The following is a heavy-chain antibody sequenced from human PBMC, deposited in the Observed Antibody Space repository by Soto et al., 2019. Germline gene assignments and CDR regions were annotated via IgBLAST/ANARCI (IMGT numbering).Heavy chain of an antibody. V-gene: IGHV3-30-3*01. CDR1: GFTFSSYA. J-gene: IGHJ6*02. CDR2: ISYDGSNK. CDR3: ARFGAAAGYPPHYYYGMDV. Sequence: QVQLVESGGGVVQPGRSLRLSCAASGFTFSSYAMHWVRQAPGKGLEWVAVISYDGSNKYYADSVKGRFTISRDNSKNTLYLQMNSLRAEDTAVYYCARFGAAAGYPPHYYYGMDVRGQGTTVTVSS. D-gene: IGHD6-13*01.